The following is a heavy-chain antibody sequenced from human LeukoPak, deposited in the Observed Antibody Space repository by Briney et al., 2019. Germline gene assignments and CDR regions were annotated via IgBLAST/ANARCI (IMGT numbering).Heavy chain of an antibody. J-gene: IGHJ6*03. Sequence: SLRLSCAASGFTFSSYGMHWVRQAPGKGLEWVAVIWYDGSNKYYADSVKGRFTISRDNSKNTLCLQMNSLRAEDTAVYYCARDEQTTFPYYYYMVVWGKGTTVTVSS. V-gene: IGHV3-33*01. CDR2: IWYDGSNK. CDR3: ARDEQTTFPYYYYMVV. CDR1: GFTFSSYG. D-gene: IGHD1-7*01.